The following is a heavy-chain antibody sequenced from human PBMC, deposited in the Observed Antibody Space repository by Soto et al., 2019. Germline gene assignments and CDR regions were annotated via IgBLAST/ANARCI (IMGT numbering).Heavy chain of an antibody. V-gene: IGHV1-2*02. CDR3: ARDNYGPLDY. CDR2: VDPRSGDR. D-gene: IGHD3-10*01. J-gene: IGHJ4*01. Sequence: QVQLVQSGAELKKPGASVRVSCKPSGYTLTDLYIHWARQAPGQGLEWMGWVDPRSGDRRNTKKFQGRVTMSRDTSTSTVYMELNSLTSDDTAVSSCARDNYGPLDYWGHGTRVNVSS. CDR1: GYTLTDLY.